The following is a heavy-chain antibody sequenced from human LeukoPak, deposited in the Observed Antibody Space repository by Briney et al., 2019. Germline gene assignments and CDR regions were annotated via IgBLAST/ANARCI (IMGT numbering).Heavy chain of an antibody. CDR1: GFTFSSYG. V-gene: IGHV3-33*01. J-gene: IGHJ4*02. CDR3: ARDSITGDNSFDY. CDR2: IVNDGSEK. Sequence: PGRSLRLSCAASGFTFSSYGMHWVRQTPGKGLEWVAVIVNDGSEKYYADSVKGRFTISRDNPRNTLFLQMNSLRAEDTAVYYWARDSITGDNSFDYWGQGTLVTVSS. D-gene: IGHD7-27*01.